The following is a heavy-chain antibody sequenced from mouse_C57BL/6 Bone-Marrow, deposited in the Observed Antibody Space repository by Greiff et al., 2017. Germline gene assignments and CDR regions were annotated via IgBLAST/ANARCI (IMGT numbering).Heavy chain of an antibody. CDR3: TALSFFDY. J-gene: IGHJ2*01. V-gene: IGHV14-4*01. CDR1: GFNIKDDY. CDR2: IDPENGDT. Sequence: EVKLVESGAELVRPGASVKLSCTASGFNIKDDYMHWVKQRPEQGLEWIGWIDPENGDTEYASKFQGKATITADTSSNTAYLQLSSLTSEDTAVYYCTALSFFDYWGQGTTLPVS.